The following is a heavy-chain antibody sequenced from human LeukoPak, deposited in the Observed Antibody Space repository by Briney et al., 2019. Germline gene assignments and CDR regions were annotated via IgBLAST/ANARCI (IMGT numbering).Heavy chain of an antibody. D-gene: IGHD3-22*01. CDR3: ARDGPECYYESSGSDADAFDI. V-gene: IGHV3-21*01. J-gene: IGHJ3*02. CDR1: GFTFSSYS. CDR2: ISSSSSYI. Sequence: PGGSLRLSCAASGFTFSSYSMNWVRQAPGKGLEWVSSISSSSSYIYYADSVKGRFTISRDNAKNSLYLQMNSLRAEDTAVYYCARDGPECYYESSGSDADAFDIWGQGTMVTVSS.